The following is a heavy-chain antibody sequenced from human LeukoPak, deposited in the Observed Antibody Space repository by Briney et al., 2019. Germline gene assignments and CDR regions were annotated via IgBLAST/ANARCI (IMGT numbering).Heavy chain of an antibody. J-gene: IGHJ6*03. V-gene: IGHV1-2*02. CDR2: INPNSGGT. CDR1: GYTFTGYY. Sequence: GASVKVSCKASGYTFTGYYMHWVRQAPGQGLEWMGWINPNSGGTNYAQKFQGRVTMTRDTSISTAYMELSRLRSDDTAVYYCARQNVDTAMVFYYYYYMDVWGKGTTVTVSS. CDR3: ARQNVDTAMVFYYYYYMDV. D-gene: IGHD5-18*01.